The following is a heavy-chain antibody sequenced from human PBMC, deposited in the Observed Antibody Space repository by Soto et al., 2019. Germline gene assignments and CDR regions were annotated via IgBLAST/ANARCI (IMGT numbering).Heavy chain of an antibody. CDR3: VNSDSTSAP. J-gene: IGHJ5*02. Sequence: GGSLRLSCAASGFTFSSYGMHWVRQAPGKGLEWVASISGSGFTPYYAASVKGRFTISRDNSKNMVYLQMNSLRVEDTAIYYCVNSDSTSAPWGQGSLVTVS. CDR1: GFTFSSYG. V-gene: IGHV3-23*01. D-gene: IGHD6-13*01. CDR2: ISGSGFTP.